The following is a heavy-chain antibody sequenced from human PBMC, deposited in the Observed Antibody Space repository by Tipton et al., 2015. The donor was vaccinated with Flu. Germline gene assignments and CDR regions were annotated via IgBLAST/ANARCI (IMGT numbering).Heavy chain of an antibody. Sequence: GSLRLSCTASGFTVSSNYMSWVRQTPGKGLEWVSVIYSDGSTYYADSVKGRFTISRDNSKNTLYLQMNSLRAEDTAVYYCARGYCSGGSCYGAYYFDYWGQGTLVTVSS. CDR2: IYSDGST. J-gene: IGHJ4*02. CDR3: ARGYCSGGSCYGAYYFDY. V-gene: IGHV3-66*02. CDR1: GFTVSSNY. D-gene: IGHD2-15*01.